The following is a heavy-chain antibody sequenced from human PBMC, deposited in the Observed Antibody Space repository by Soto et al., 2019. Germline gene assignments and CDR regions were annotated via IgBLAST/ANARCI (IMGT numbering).Heavy chain of an antibody. CDR2: INHSGST. Sequence: QVHLQQWGAGLLKPSETLSLTCAVYGGSFSGYYWSWIRQPPGKGLEWIGEINHSGSTNYNPSLKGRGSISVGTSKHPFSLKLGSFTPADTALYYCAKGRGEGYNPHWYFDLVGPGTLVTFSS. V-gene: IGHV4-34*01. D-gene: IGHD3-10*01. CDR1: GGSFSGYY. CDR3: AKGRGEGYNPHWYFDL. J-gene: IGHJ2*01.